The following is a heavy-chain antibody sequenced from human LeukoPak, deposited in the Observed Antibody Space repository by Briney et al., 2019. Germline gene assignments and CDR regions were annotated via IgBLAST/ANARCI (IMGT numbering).Heavy chain of an antibody. D-gene: IGHD5-18*01. CDR2: ISFDGSFR. CDR3: AKLGDLDTAMVFES. J-gene: IGHJ4*02. Sequence: GGSLILSCAASGFTFRSFAMHWVRQAPGKGLEWVADISFDGSFRYYADSVKGRFTISRDNSKNTVYLQMSSLRTEDTAVYYCAKLGDLDTAMVFESWGQGTLVTVSS. CDR1: GFTFRSFA. V-gene: IGHV3-30*18.